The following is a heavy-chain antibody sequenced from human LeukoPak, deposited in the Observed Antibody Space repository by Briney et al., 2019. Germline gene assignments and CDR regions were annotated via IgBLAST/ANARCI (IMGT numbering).Heavy chain of an antibody. D-gene: IGHD3-10*01. Sequence: GGSLRLSCAASGFTVSSNYMSWVRQAPGKGLEWVSVIYSGGNTYYADSVKGRFTISRDNSKNTLYLQMNSLRAEDTAVYYCAREGEIYGSGIDYWGQGTLVTVSS. J-gene: IGHJ4*02. V-gene: IGHV3-53*01. CDR1: GFTVSSNY. CDR3: AREGEIYGSGIDY. CDR2: IYSGGNT.